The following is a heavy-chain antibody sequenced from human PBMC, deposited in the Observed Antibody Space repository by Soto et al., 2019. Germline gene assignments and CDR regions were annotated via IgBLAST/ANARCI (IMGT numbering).Heavy chain of an antibody. Sequence: GSVTVSCTTSGYTFTSDYMGWGRQAKGQGLEWMGIINPSGGSTSYAQKFQGRVTMTRDTSTSTVYMELSSLRSEDTAVYYCARAGPIVVVPAASIAAAGPPGYWGQGTLVTVSS. D-gene: IGHD2-2*01. CDR1: GYTFTSDY. CDR3: ARAGPIVVVPAASIAAAGPPGY. J-gene: IGHJ4*02. CDR2: INPSGGST. V-gene: IGHV1-46*01.